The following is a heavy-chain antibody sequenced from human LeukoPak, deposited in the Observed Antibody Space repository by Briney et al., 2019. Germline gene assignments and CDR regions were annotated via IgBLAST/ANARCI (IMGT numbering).Heavy chain of an antibody. Sequence: GESLKISCKGSGYSFTSYWIGWVRQMPGKGLEWMGIIYPGDSDTRYSPSFQGQVTISADKSIGTAYLQWSSLKASDTAMYYCARHQHYDSSGWYMEVNWVGPWGQGTLVTVSS. J-gene: IGHJ5*02. CDR1: GYSFTSYW. V-gene: IGHV5-51*01. CDR3: ARHQHYDSSGWYMEVNWVGP. CDR2: IYPGDSDT. D-gene: IGHD6-19*01.